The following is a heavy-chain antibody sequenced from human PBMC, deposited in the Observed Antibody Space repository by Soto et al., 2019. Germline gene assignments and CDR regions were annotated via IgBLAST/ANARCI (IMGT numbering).Heavy chain of an antibody. Sequence: QVQLVESGGGVVQPGRSLRLSCAASGFTFSSYGMHWVRQAPGKGLEWVAVIWYDGSNKYYADSVKGRFTISRDNSQNTLYLQMNSLRAEDTAVYYCARPGEEWERHFDYWGQGTLVTVSS. CDR1: GFTFSSYG. CDR2: IWYDGSNK. D-gene: IGHD1-26*01. V-gene: IGHV3-33*01. CDR3: ARPGEEWERHFDY. J-gene: IGHJ4*02.